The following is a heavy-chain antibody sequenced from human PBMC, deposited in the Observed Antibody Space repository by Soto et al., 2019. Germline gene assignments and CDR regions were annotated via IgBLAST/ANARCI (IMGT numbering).Heavy chain of an antibody. CDR3: VRSKCGYSYATPFAY. J-gene: IGHJ4*02. V-gene: IGHV3-9*01. Sequence: EVPLEESGGALVQPGRSLRLSCAASGFTFDDYAMYWVRQVLGKGLEWVSSISWNSGNIGYADSVKGRFTTSRDNAANSLYLQMNRLRPEDTALYYCVRSKCGYSYATPFAYWGQGTLVTVSS. CDR1: GFTFDDYA. D-gene: IGHD5-18*01. CDR2: ISWNSGNI.